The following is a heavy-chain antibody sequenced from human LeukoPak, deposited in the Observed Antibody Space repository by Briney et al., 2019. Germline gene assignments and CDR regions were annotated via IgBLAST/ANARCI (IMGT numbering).Heavy chain of an antibody. CDR1: GGSIRSSYYY. V-gene: IGHV4-30-2*01. CDR3: ARVDSSGYYYVLDY. J-gene: IGHJ4*02. D-gene: IGHD3-22*01. CDR2: IYHSGST. Sequence: SETLSLTCTVSGGSIRSSYYYWGWIRQPPGKGLEWIGYIYHSGSTYYNPSLKSRVTISVDRSKNQFSLKLSSVTAADTAVYYCARVDSSGYYYVLDYWGQGTLVTVSS.